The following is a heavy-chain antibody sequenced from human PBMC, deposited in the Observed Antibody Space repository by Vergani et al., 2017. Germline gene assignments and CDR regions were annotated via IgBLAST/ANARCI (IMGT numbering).Heavy chain of an antibody. V-gene: IGHV5-51*01. CDR3: AKLGDGYYYHGFDI. J-gene: IGHJ3*02. CDR2: IFPGDSQI. CDR1: GFSFSTYW. Sequence: EVQLVQSGAEVKKPGETLKISCKGSGFSFSTYWIGCVRQLPEKDLDWMGLIFPGDSQIRNSLSFLGRVTISADKSISTAYLQWYSLQASDTAMYYCAKLGDGYYYHGFDIWGQGTAVTVSS. D-gene: IGHD3-3*01.